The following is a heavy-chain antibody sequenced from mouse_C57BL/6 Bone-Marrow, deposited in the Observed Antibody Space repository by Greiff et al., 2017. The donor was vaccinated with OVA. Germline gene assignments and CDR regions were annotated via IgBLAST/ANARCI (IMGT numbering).Heavy chain of an antibody. CDR2: IYPGSGST. CDR1: GYTFTSYW. CDR3: AGYNCVLAY. D-gene: IGHD1-3*01. J-gene: IGHJ3*01. Sequence: QVQLQQPGAELVKPGASVKMSCKASGYTFTSYWITWVKQRPGQGLEWIGDIYPGSGSTNYNEKFKGKATLTADTSSSTAYMQLSSLTSEDSAVYYCAGYNCVLAYWGQGTLVTVSA. V-gene: IGHV1-55*01.